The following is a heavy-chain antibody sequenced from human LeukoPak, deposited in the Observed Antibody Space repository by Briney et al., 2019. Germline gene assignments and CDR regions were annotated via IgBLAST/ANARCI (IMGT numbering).Heavy chain of an antibody. V-gene: IGHV3-23*01. J-gene: IGHJ4*02. CDR3: AKGHSDYGTGFDL. CDR1: GFTFSNYD. D-gene: IGHD4-17*01. Sequence: PGGSLRLSCAASGFTFSNYDMSWVRQAPGKGLESVSIISGTGGSTYYADSVKGRFTISRDNSKNTLYLQMNSLRAEDTTVYYCAKGHSDYGTGFDLWGRGTLVTVSS. CDR2: ISGTGGST.